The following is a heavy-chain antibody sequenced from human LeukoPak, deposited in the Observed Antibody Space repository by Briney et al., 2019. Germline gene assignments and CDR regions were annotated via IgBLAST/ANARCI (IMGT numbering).Heavy chain of an antibody. D-gene: IGHD5-18*01. J-gene: IGHJ3*02. CDR1: GGSISSGSYY. CDR3: ARVFVISIHGYSYAFDI. V-gene: IGHV4-61*02. Sequence: PSETLSLTCTVSGGSISSGSYYWSWIRQPAGKGLEWIGRIYTSGSTNYNPSLKSRVTISVDTSKNQFSLKLSSVTAADTAVYYCARVFVISIHGYSYAFDIWGQGTMVTVSS. CDR2: IYTSGST.